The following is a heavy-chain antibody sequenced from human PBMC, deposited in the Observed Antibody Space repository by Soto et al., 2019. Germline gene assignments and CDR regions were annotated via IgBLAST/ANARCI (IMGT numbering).Heavy chain of an antibody. J-gene: IGHJ5*02. Sequence: ASVKVSCKASGYTFTNYGISWVRQAPGQGLEWMGWISAYNGNTNYAQKLQGRVTMTTDTSTSTAYMELRSLRSDDTAVYYCARDVPELITIFGVPSRGFAPGGQGPRVTVPS. V-gene: IGHV1-18*01. CDR1: GYTFTNYG. CDR3: ARDVPELITIFGVPSRGFAP. CDR2: ISAYNGNT. D-gene: IGHD3-3*01.